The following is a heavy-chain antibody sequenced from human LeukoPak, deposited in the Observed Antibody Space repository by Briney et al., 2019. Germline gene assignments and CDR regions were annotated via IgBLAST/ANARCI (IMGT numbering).Heavy chain of an antibody. D-gene: IGHD3-22*01. J-gene: IGHJ4*02. Sequence: GGSLRLSCAASGFTFSTYSMSWVRQAPEKGLEWVSYIGPRSDNINYADSVKGRFTVSRDNAKNSVYLQMNSLGAEDTAVYYCARVNPSNSGFYAYWGQGTLVTVSS. CDR1: GFTFSTYS. CDR3: ARVNPSNSGFYAY. V-gene: IGHV3-48*04. CDR2: IGPRSDNI.